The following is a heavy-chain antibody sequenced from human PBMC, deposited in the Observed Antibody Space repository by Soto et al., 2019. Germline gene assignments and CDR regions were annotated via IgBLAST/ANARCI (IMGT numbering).Heavy chain of an antibody. D-gene: IGHD3-22*01. CDR2: ISAYNGDT. CDR3: ARDWSRYYDNSGLIWFY. CDR1: GYTFRSYG. Sequence: GASVKVSCKASGYTFRSYGISWVRQAPGQGLEWVGWISAYNGDTHYAPKFQDRITLTTETSTDTAYMELGSLRPDDTAVYYCARDWSRYYDNSGLIWFYWGQGSLVTVSS. V-gene: IGHV1-18*04. J-gene: IGHJ4*02.